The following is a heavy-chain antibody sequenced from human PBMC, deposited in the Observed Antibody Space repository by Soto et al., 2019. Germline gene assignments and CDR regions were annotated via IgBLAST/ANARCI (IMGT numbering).Heavy chain of an antibody. CDR3: VRGNPSHDYGGPHNLFDS. V-gene: IGHV1-8*01. CDR1: GYTFDDYG. J-gene: IGHJ5*01. D-gene: IGHD4-17*01. Sequence: ASVKVSCKASGYTFDDYGIDWVRQATGQGLERVGWMNPSSGSTGFAQKFQGRVTLTRDASISTVYMEVSSLRSDDTAVFYCVRGNPSHDYGGPHNLFDSWGQGSSVIVSS. CDR2: MNPSSGST.